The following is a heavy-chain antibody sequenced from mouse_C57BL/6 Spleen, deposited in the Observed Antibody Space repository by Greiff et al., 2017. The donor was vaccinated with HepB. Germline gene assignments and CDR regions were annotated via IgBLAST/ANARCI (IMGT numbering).Heavy chain of an antibody. CDR3: TRMDSPYAMDY. V-gene: IGHV14-4*01. J-gene: IGHJ4*01. CDR1: GFNIKDDY. CDR2: IDPENGDT. D-gene: IGHD2-3*01. Sequence: EVQLQQSGAELVRPGASVKLSCTASGFNIKDDYMHWVKQRPEQGLEWIGWIDPENGDTEYASKFQGKATITADTSSNTAYLQLSSLTSEDTAVYYCTRMDSPYAMDYWGQGTSVTVSS.